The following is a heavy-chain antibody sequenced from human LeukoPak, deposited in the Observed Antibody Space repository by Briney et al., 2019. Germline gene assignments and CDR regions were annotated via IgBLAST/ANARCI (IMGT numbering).Heavy chain of an antibody. J-gene: IGHJ3*02. CDR3: ASLLDEGDYGDNRDAFDI. CDR2: IKQDGSEK. CDR1: GFTFSSYW. V-gene: IGHV3-7*01. Sequence: PGGSLRLSCAASGFTFSSYWMSWVRQAPGKGLEWVANIKQDGSEKYYVDSVKGRFTISRDNAKNSLYLQMNSLRAEDTAVYYCASLLDEGDYGDNRDAFDIWGQGTMVTVSS. D-gene: IGHD4-17*01.